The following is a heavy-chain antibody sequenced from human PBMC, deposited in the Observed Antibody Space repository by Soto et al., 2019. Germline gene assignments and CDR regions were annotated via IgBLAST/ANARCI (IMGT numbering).Heavy chain of an antibody. J-gene: IGHJ4*02. CDR3: ARGRGYNAYRSVANFDC. CDR1: GYNFINYA. D-gene: IGHD5-12*01. Sequence: ASVKVSCKASGYNFINYAMHWVRQAPGQRPEWMGWINPDNGDTKYSLKFHGRVTITRDSSASTAYMEVTSLTSEHTAVYYCARGRGYNAYRSVANFDCWGQGTLVTVSS. V-gene: IGHV1-3*01. CDR2: INPDNGDT.